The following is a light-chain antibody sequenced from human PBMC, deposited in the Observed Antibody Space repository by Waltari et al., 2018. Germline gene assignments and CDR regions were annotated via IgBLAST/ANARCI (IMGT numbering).Light chain of an antibody. J-gene: IGKJ1*01. CDR2: SAS. Sequence: DIQMTQSPSSLSASVGDRVTITCRASQTIVSYLNWFQQTPGKAPELLIFSASALQSGVPSRLSGSGSGTNFTLTISSLRPEDFATYYCQQSYSAPRTFGQGTKVDFK. CDR1: QTIVSY. CDR3: QQSYSAPRT. V-gene: IGKV1-39*01.